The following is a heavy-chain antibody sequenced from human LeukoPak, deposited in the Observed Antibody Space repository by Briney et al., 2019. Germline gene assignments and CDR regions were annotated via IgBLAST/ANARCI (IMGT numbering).Heavy chain of an antibody. CDR2: VDSSGNT. V-gene: IGHV4-4*07. CDR3: ARQFLVGSTFHAFDL. D-gene: IGHD1-26*01. J-gene: IGHJ6*04. Sequence: SETLSLTCSVSVVSMNGYYWSWLRQSAGNRLEWIGHVDSSGNTNYNPSLESRVTISVDTSKKQFSLKLTSVTAADMAVYFCARQFLVGSTFHAFDLWGKGTTVTVSS. CDR1: VVSMNGYY.